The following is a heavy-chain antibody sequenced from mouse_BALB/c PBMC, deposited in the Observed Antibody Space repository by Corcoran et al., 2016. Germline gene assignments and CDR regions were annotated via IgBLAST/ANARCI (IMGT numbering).Heavy chain of an antibody. CDR1: GYTFTSYV. Sequence: EVQLQQSGPELVKPGASVKMSCKASGYTFTSYVMHWVKQKPGQGLEWIGYINPYNDGTKYNEKFKGKATLTSDKSSSTAYMELSSLTSEDSAVYYCAAGATGWYFDVWGAGTTVTVSS. V-gene: IGHV1S136*01. D-gene: IGHD3-1*01. CDR3: AAGATGWYFDV. CDR2: INPYNDGT. J-gene: IGHJ1*01.